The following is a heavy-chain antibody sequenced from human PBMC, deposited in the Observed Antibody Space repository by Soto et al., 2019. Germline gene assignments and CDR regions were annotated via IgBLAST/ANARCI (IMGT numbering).Heavy chain of an antibody. Sequence: QVQLVQSGAEVKKPGSSVKVSCKASGGTFSSYTISWVRQAPGQGLEWMGRIIPILGIANYAQKFQGRVTITADTSTSTAYMELSRLRSEDTAVYYCARGSRAAADTNFYCYGMDVWGQGTTVTVSS. J-gene: IGHJ6*02. CDR3: ARGSRAAADTNFYCYGMDV. V-gene: IGHV1-69*02. CDR1: GGTFSSYT. CDR2: IIPILGIA. D-gene: IGHD6-13*01.